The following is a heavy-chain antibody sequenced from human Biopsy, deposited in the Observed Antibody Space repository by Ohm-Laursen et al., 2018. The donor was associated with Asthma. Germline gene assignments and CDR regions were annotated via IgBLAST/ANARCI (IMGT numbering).Heavy chain of an antibody. J-gene: IGHJ6*02. Sequence: ASVKVSCKAPGGTFSNFAISWVRQAPGQGLEWLGGIMTVFGTTSYAQKFQDRVTITADESTSTAYMEVTSLRSEDTAIYYCARCQVGYSSGWSLLLKKIYYSGMDVWGQGTAVTVSS. D-gene: IGHD6-19*01. V-gene: IGHV1-69*13. CDR1: GGTFSNFA. CDR3: ARCQVGYSSGWSLLLKKIYYSGMDV. CDR2: IMTVFGTT.